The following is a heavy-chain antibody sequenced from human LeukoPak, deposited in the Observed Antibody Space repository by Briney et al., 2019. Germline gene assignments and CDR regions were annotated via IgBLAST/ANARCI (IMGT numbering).Heavy chain of an antibody. V-gene: IGHV4-34*01. CDR2: INHSGST. J-gene: IGHJ4*02. Sequence: PSETLSLTCAVYGGSFSGYYWSWIRQPPGKGLEWIGEINHSGSTNYNPSLKSRVTISVDTSKNQFSLKLSSVTAADTAVYYCARPHSGSYRERFFDYWGQGTLVTVSS. D-gene: IGHD1-26*01. CDR1: GGSFSGYY. CDR3: ARPHSGSYRERFFDY.